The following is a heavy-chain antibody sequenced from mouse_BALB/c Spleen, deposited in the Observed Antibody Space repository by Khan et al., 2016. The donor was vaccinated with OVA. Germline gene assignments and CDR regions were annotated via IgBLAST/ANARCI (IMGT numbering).Heavy chain of an antibody. CDR2: IDPFSGGT. V-gene: IGHV1-31*01. CDR3: TRHGYVAWFTY. Sequence: VQLQQSGPELMKPGASVKISCKASGYSFTSYYIHWVMQSHGKSLEWIGYIDPFSGGTTYNQKFKGKATLTVDKSSSKAYIQLSNLTSEDSAVYYCTRHGYVAWFTYWGQGTLVTVSA. D-gene: IGHD2-2*01. CDR1: GYSFTSYY. J-gene: IGHJ3*01.